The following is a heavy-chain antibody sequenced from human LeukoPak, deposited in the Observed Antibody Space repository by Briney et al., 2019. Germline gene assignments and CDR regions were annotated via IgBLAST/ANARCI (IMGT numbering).Heavy chain of an antibody. J-gene: IGHJ4*02. CDR2: INPYSGGT. CDR1: GYTFTDYY. V-gene: IGHV1-2*06. CDR3: ARGRGQWLVTEYYFDY. D-gene: IGHD6-19*01. Sequence: ASVKVSCKASGYTFTDYYVHWVRQAPGQGLEWMGRINPYSGGTNSAQRLPGRVTMTRDTSINTAYMELSRLRSDDTAVYYCARGRGQWLVTEYYFDYWGQGTLVTVSS.